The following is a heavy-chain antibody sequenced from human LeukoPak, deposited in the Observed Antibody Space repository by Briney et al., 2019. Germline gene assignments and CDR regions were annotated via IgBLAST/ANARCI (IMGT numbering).Heavy chain of an antibody. D-gene: IGHD6-19*01. CDR2: IRGSG. J-gene: IGHJ4*02. V-gene: IGHV3-23*01. CDR1: GLTFNIYA. CDR3: ATIVSDSSGWYHFDH. Sequence: PGGSLRLSCVASGLTFNIYAMSWVRQAPGKGLEWVSAIRGSGYYADSVKGRFTISRDYSKNTLNLQMNSLRAEDTAVYYCATIVSDSSGWYHFDHWGQGALVTVSS.